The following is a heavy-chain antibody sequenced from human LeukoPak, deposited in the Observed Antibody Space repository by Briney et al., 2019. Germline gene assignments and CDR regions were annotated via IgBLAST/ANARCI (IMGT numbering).Heavy chain of an antibody. J-gene: IGHJ6*02. V-gene: IGHV1-18*01. CDR3: ASTHCASPSCYSYYYSGLDV. Sequence: ASVKVSCKASGYSFPSYGISWVRQAPGQGPEWMGWISPYNDNTNYAQKLQGRATLTTDTSTSTAYMELRSLRSDDTGVYYCASTHCASPSCYSYYYSGLDVWGQGTTVIVSS. CDR1: GYSFPSYG. CDR2: ISPYNDNT. D-gene: IGHD2-2*01.